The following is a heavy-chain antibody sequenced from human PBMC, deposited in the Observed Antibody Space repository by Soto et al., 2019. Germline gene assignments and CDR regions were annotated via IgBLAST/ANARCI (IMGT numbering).Heavy chain of an antibody. V-gene: IGHV1-3*01. Sequence: ASVKVSFKASGYTFTSYDINWVRQATGQRLEWMGWINAGNGNTKYSQKFQGRVTITRDTSASTAYMELSSLRSEDTAVYYCARSIVVVTALDYWGQGTLVTVS. J-gene: IGHJ4*02. CDR3: ARSIVVVTALDY. CDR1: GYTFTSYD. D-gene: IGHD2-21*02. CDR2: INAGNGNT.